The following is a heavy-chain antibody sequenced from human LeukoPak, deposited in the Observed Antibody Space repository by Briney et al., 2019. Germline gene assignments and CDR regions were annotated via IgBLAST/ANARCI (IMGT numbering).Heavy chain of an antibody. CDR1: GFTFSYFG. CDR2: IWFDGSKK. CDR3: ARAGVLWFGESKFDY. J-gene: IGHJ4*02. V-gene: IGHV3-33*01. D-gene: IGHD3-10*01. Sequence: GGSLRLSCAASGFTFSYFGMHWVRQAPGKGLEWVTFIWFDGSKKYYADFLKGRFTISRDNFKNTLYLQMNSLRAEDTAVYYCARAGVLWFGESKFDYWGQGTQVTVSS.